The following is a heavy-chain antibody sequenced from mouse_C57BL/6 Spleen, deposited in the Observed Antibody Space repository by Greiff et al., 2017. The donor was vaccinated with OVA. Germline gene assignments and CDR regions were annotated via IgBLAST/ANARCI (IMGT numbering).Heavy chain of an antibody. J-gene: IGHJ1*03. Sequence: ESGPGLVKPSQSLSLTCSVTGYSITSGYYWNWIRQFPGNKLEWMGYISYDGSNNYNPSLKNRISITRDTSKNQFFLKLNSVTTEDTATYYCARGYFSYWYFDVWGTGTTVTVSS. V-gene: IGHV3-6*01. CDR3: ARGYFSYWYFDV. D-gene: IGHD1-1*01. CDR2: ISYDGSN. CDR1: GYSITSGYY.